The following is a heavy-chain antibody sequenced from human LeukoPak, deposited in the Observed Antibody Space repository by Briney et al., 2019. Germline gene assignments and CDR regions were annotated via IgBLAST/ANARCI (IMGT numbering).Heavy chain of an antibody. V-gene: IGHV3-21*05. CDR2: ISTSSSYI. D-gene: IGHD2-15*01. J-gene: IGHJ5*02. Sequence: GGSLRLSCAASGFTFSSYEMNWVRQAPGKGLEWVSYISTSSSYIYYADSVKGRFTISRDNAKNSLYLQMNSLRAEDTAVYYCARGADGVSSNSRGWFDPWGQGTLVTVSS. CDR3: ARGADGVSSNSRGWFDP. CDR1: GFTFSSYE.